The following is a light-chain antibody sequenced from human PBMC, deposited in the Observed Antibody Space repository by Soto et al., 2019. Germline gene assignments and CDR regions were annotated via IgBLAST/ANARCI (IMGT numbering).Light chain of an antibody. V-gene: IGKV1-5*03. CDR2: KAS. CDR3: QQYNTMAT. CDR1: QSISSW. Sequence: DIQMTQSPSTLSASVGDRVTITCRASQSISSWLAWYQQRPGKAPKLLIYKASSLESGVPSRFSGSGSGTEFTLTISRLQPDDFATYYCQQYNTMATFGQGTKVEIK. J-gene: IGKJ1*01.